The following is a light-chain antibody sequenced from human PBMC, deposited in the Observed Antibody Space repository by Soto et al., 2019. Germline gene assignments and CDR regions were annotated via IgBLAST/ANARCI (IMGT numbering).Light chain of an antibody. CDR2: DAF. J-gene: IGKJ2*01. CDR3: QHYGSSPPKYT. Sequence: EIVLTQSPGTLSLYPGERATLSCRASQSVSSSSLAWYQHKPGQAPRLLIYDAFSRATDIPDRFSGSGSGTDFTLTISRLEPEDFAVYYCQHYGSSPPKYTFGQGTKLEI. CDR1: QSVSSSS. V-gene: IGKV3-20*01.